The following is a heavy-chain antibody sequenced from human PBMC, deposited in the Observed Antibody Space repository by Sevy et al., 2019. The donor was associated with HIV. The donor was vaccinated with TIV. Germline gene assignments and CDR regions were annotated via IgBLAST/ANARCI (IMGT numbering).Heavy chain of an antibody. CDR3: AKDGVTIFGVATNRFDY. J-gene: IGHJ4*02. Sequence: GGSLRLSCVASGLTVGSLSINWVRQAPGKGLEWVAVISYDGSNKYYADSVKGRFTISRDNSKNTLYLQMNSLRAEDTAVYYCAKDGVTIFGVATNRFDYWGQGTLVTVSS. CDR1: GLTVGSLS. D-gene: IGHD3-3*01. V-gene: IGHV3-30*18. CDR2: ISYDGSNK.